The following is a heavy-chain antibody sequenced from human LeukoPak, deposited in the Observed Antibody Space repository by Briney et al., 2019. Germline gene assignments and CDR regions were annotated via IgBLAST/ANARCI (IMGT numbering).Heavy chain of an antibody. Sequence: GGSLRLSCAASGFTFSSYAMHWVRQAPGKRLEWVAVISYDGSNKYYADSVKGRFTISRDNSKNTLYLQMNSLRAEDTAVYYCARDWTMVRGVISGYFDYWGQGTLVTVSS. CDR1: GFTFSSYA. CDR3: ARDWTMVRGVISGYFDY. D-gene: IGHD3-10*01. V-gene: IGHV3-30-3*01. J-gene: IGHJ4*02. CDR2: ISYDGSNK.